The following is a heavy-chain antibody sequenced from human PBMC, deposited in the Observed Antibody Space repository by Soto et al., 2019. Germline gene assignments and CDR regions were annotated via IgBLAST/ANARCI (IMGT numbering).Heavy chain of an antibody. Sequence: PGGSLRLSCAASGFTFSSYGMHWVRQAPGKGLERVAVIWYDGSNKYYADSVKGRFTISRDNSKNTLYLQMNSLRAEDTAVYYCARDRGYNYYDSSGLGYWGQGTLVTVSS. CDR3: ARDRGYNYYDSSGLGY. D-gene: IGHD3-22*01. CDR2: IWYDGSNK. J-gene: IGHJ4*02. CDR1: GFTFSSYG. V-gene: IGHV3-33*01.